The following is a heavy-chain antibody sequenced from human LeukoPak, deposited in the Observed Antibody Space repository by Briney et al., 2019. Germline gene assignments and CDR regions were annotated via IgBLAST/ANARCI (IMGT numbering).Heavy chain of an antibody. J-gene: IGHJ4*02. D-gene: IGHD2-2*01. V-gene: IGHV3-30*18. Sequence: PGGSLRPSCAASGFTFSSYGMHWVRQAPGKGLEWVAVISYDGSNKYYADSVKGRFTISRDNSKNTLYLQMNSLRAEDTAVYYCAKDGQYQLLLYYFDYWGQGTLVTVSS. CDR2: ISYDGSNK. CDR3: AKDGQYQLLLYYFDY. CDR1: GFTFSSYG.